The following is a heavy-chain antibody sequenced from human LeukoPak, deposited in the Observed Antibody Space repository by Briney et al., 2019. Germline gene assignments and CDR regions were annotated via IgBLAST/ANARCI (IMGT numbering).Heavy chain of an antibody. V-gene: IGHV3-7*05. Sequence: PGGSLRLSCAVSGFTFSNYWMSWVRQAPGKGLEWVANIKQDGSEKYYVDSVKGRFTISRDNSKNTLYLQMSSLRAEDTAIYYCAHPSTPDYGGLDYWGQGTLVTVSS. CDR3: AHPSTPDYGGLDY. D-gene: IGHD4-17*01. CDR2: IKQDGSEK. J-gene: IGHJ4*02. CDR1: GFTFSNYW.